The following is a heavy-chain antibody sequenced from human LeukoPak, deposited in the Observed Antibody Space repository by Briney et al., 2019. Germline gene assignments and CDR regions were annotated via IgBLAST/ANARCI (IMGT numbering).Heavy chain of an antibody. D-gene: IGHD1-26*01. Sequence: GGSLRLSCAASGFTFSNAWVSWVRKAPGKGLEWVGRIKTKTDGGTTDYAAPVKGRFTISRDDSKNTLYLLMNSLKTEDTAVYYCTAEVLEGATDGTFDLWGQGTMVTVS. V-gene: IGHV3-15*01. CDR3: TAEVLEGATDGTFDL. J-gene: IGHJ3*01. CDR1: GFTFSNAW. CDR2: IKTKTDGGTT.